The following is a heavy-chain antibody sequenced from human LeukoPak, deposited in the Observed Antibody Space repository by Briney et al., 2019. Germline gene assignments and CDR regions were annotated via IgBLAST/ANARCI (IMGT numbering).Heavy chain of an antibody. CDR1: GFTFSSYA. Sequence: GGSLRLSCAASGFTFSSYAMHWVRQAPGKGLEWVAVISYDGSNKYHADSVKGRFTISRDNSKNTLYLQMTSLRAEDTAVYYCARDQQDLSGSYSLTFDYWGQGTLVTVSS. J-gene: IGHJ4*02. CDR3: ARDQQDLSGSYSLTFDY. D-gene: IGHD1-26*01. V-gene: IGHV3-30-3*01. CDR2: ISYDGSNK.